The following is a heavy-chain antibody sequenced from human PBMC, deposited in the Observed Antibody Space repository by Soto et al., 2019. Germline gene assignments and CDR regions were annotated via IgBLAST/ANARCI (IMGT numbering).Heavy chain of an antibody. CDR1: GGSISSSNW. J-gene: IGHJ6*02. V-gene: IGHV4-4*02. Sequence: SSETLSLTCAVSGGSISSSNWWSWVRQPPGKGLEWIGEIYHSGSTNYNPSLKSRVTISVDKSKNQFSLKLSSVTAADTAVYYCAREGQQLSYYYGMDVWGQGTTVTVSS. CDR2: IYHSGST. CDR3: AREGQQLSYYYGMDV. D-gene: IGHD6-13*01.